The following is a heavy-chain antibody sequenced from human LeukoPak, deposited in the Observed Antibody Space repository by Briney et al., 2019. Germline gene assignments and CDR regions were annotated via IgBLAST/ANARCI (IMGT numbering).Heavy chain of an antibody. V-gene: IGHV4-34*01. CDR2: INHSGST. CDR1: GGSFSGYY. CDR3: ARGRITYYYGSGSYYNYRSGFGP. J-gene: IGHJ5*02. D-gene: IGHD3-10*01. Sequence: PSETLSLTCAVYGGSFSGYYWSWIRQPPGKGLEWIGEINHSGSTNYNPSPKSRVTISVDTSKNQFSLKLSSVTAADTAVYYCARGRITYYYGSGSYYNYRSGFGPWGQGTLVTVSS.